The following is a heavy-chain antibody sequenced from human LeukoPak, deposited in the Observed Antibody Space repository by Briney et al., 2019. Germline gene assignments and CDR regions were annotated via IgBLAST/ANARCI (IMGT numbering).Heavy chain of an antibody. V-gene: IGHV4-59*01. CDR3: VRDFDAWSAIDI. CDR1: GGSISGYY. Sequence: SETLSLTCTVSGGSISGYYWSWIRQPPGKGLEWIGCISYSGSTKYNPSLKSRVSISLDTSKKQFSLHLSSVTAADTAVYYCVRDFDAWSAIDIWGQGTMVTLSS. D-gene: IGHD3-3*01. CDR2: ISYSGST. J-gene: IGHJ3*02.